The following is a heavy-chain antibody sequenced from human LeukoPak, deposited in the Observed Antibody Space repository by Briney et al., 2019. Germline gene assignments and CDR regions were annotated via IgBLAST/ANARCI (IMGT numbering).Heavy chain of an antibody. V-gene: IGHV3-49*04. D-gene: IGHD6-13*01. CDR2: IRSKAYGGTT. CDR3: TRVEGASSSWFYYYYYYYMDV. J-gene: IGHJ6*03. CDR1: GFTFGDYA. Sequence: GGSLRLSCTASGFTFGDYAMSWVRQAPGKGLEWVGFIRSKAYGGTTEYAASVKGRFTISRDDSKSIAYLQMNSLKTEDTAVYYCTRVEGASSSWFYYYYYYYMDVWGKGTTVTISS.